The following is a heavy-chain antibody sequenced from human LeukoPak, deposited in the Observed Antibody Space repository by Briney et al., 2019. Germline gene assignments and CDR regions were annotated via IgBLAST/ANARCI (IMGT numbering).Heavy chain of an antibody. CDR2: IIPILGIA. Sequence: ASVKVSCKASGGTFINYAISWVRQAPGQGLEWMGRIIPILGIANYAQKFQGRVTITADKSTSTAYMELSSLRSEDTAVYYCARDGTEPSFDYWGQGTLVTVSS. J-gene: IGHJ4*02. V-gene: IGHV1-69*04. CDR1: GGTFINYA. D-gene: IGHD1-1*01. CDR3: ARDGTEPSFDY.